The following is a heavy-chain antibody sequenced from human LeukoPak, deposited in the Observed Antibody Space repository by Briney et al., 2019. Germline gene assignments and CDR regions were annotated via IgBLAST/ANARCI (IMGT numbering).Heavy chain of an antibody. CDR2: ISAYNGST. CDR3: AANELYDSSGYYYGAGAFDI. CDR1: GYTFTSYG. Sequence: GASVKVSCKASGYTFTSYGISWVRQAPGQGLEWMGWISAYNGSTNYAQKLQGRVIMTTDTSTSTAYMELRSLRSDDTAVYYCAANELYDSSGYYYGAGAFDIWGQGTMVTVSS. J-gene: IGHJ3*02. V-gene: IGHV1-18*01. D-gene: IGHD3-22*01.